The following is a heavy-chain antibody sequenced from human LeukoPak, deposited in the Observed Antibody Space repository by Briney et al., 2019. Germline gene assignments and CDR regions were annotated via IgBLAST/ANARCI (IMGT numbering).Heavy chain of an antibody. CDR2: IYYSGST. D-gene: IGHD3-22*01. J-gene: IGHJ4*02. Sequence: SETLSLTCTVSGGSISSSSYYWGWIRQPPGKGLEWIGSIYYSGSTYYNPSLKSRVTTSVDTSKNQFSLKLSSVTAADTAVYYCARNGGYYDSSGYYEDWGQGTLVTVSS. V-gene: IGHV4-39*07. CDR3: ARNGGYYDSSGYYED. CDR1: GGSISSSSYY.